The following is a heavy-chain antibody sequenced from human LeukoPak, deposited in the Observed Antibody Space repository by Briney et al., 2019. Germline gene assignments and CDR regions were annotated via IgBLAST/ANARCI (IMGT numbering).Heavy chain of an antibody. J-gene: IGHJ6*04. CDR1: GGSFNTYY. D-gene: IGHD3/OR15-3a*01. CDR3: ARWTPRTEMKGLNYYYGMDV. CDR2: INHNGRT. V-gene: IGHV4-34*01. Sequence: SETLSLSCGVSGGSFNTYYWSWIRQPPGKGLEWIWEINHNGRTKYNPYLKSRVTISVDSSMNQFSLKVTSVTAADTAVYYCARWTPRTEMKGLNYYYGMDVWGKGRTVTVSS.